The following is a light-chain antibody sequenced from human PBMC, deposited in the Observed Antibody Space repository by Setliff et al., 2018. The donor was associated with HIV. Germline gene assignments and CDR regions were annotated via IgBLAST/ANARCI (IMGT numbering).Light chain of an antibody. CDR3: SSYAISNTLP. V-gene: IGLV2-11*01. CDR1: SSDVGGCDY. CDR2: NVN. Sequence: QSALIQPPSVSGSPGQSVTISCTGSSSDVGGCDYVSWYQQHPGTVPKPMIYNVNSRPSGVPHRCSGSKSGHTASMTLSGHQAEDEADYYCSSYAISNTLPFGTGTKVTVL. J-gene: IGLJ1*01.